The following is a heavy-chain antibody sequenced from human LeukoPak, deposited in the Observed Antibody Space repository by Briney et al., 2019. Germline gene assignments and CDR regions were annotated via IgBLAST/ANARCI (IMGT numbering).Heavy chain of an antibody. J-gene: IGHJ6*03. D-gene: IGHD1-14*01. CDR2: ISGSGGST. CDR1: GFTFSSYA. Sequence: GGSLRLSCAASGFTFSSYAMCWVRQAPGKGLEWFSAISGSGGSTYYADSVKGRFTISRDNSKNTLYLQMNSLRAEDTAVYYCATEPRNYYYYYMDVWGKGTTVTVSS. V-gene: IGHV3-23*01. CDR3: ATEPRNYYYYYMDV.